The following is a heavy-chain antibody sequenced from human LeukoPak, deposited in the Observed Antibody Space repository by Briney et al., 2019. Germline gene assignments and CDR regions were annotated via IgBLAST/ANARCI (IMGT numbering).Heavy chain of an antibody. D-gene: IGHD3-10*02. CDR2: ISGSGYST. V-gene: IGHV3-23*01. CDR1: GFTFNNYA. CDR3: AELGITMIGGV. Sequence: PGGSLRLSCVASGFTFNNYAMTWVRQAPGKGLEWVSAISGSGYSTYYADSVKGRFTISRDNAKNSLYLQMNSLRAEDTAVYYCAELGITMIGGVWGKGTTVTISS. J-gene: IGHJ6*04.